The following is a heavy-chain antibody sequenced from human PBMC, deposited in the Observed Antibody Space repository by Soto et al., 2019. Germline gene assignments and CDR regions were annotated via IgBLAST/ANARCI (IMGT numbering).Heavy chain of an antibody. J-gene: IGHJ6*02. CDR2: ISAYNGNT. Sequence: ASVKVSCKASGYTFTSYVISWVRHAPGQGLEWMGWISAYNGNTNYAQKLQGRVTMTTDTSTSTAYMELRSLRSDDTAVYYCAREVQLWSRTIYYYYGMDVWGQGTTVTVSS. V-gene: IGHV1-18*01. D-gene: IGHD5-18*01. CDR1: GYTFTSYV. CDR3: AREVQLWSRTIYYYYGMDV.